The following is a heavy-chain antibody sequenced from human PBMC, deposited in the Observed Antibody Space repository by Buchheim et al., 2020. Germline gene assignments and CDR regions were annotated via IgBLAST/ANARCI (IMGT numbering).Heavy chain of an antibody. Sequence: EVQLVESGGGLVQPGGSLRLSCAASGFTFSSYSMNWVRQAPGKGLEWVSYISSSSSTIYYADSVKGRFTISRDNAKNSLYLQMNSLRAEDTAVYYCARDGWGYCSSTSCYGAGLYYYYGMDVWGQGTT. D-gene: IGHD2-2*01. CDR1: GFTFSSYS. CDR2: ISSSSSTI. J-gene: IGHJ6*02. V-gene: IGHV3-48*01. CDR3: ARDGWGYCSSTSCYGAGLYYYYGMDV.